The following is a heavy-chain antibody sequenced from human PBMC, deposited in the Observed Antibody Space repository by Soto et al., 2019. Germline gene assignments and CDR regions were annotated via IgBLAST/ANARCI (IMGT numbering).Heavy chain of an antibody. J-gene: IGHJ4*02. Sequence: QVQLVDSGGGMVQPGTSLRLSCAASGFIFSNHAMHWVRQAPGKGLEWVAGIAYDGSSQYYADSVRGRFTISRDNSRNTLYLQMSSLRVEDTAVYYCVGELWSRRLDYWGQGTLVTVSS. CDR3: VGELWSRRLDY. CDR2: IAYDGSSQ. V-gene: IGHV3-30-3*01. CDR1: GFIFSNHA. D-gene: IGHD3-10*01.